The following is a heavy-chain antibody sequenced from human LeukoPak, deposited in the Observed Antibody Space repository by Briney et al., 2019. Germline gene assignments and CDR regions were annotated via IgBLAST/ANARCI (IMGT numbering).Heavy chain of an antibody. CDR1: GFTFSSYG. CDR2: IRYDGSNK. V-gene: IGHV3-30*02. CDR3: AKVKLRELTSGGYFDY. J-gene: IGHJ4*02. D-gene: IGHD1-26*01. Sequence: GGSLRLSCAASGFTFSSYGMHWVRQAPGKGLEWVAFIRYDGSNKYYADSVKGRFTISRDNSKNTLYLQMNSLRAEDTAVYYCAKVKLRELTSGGYFDYWGQGTLVTVSS.